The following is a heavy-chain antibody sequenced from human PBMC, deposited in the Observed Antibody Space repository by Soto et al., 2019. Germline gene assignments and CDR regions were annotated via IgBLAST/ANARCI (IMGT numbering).Heavy chain of an antibody. CDR3: ARVRGGYQLLFGYSDY. Sequence: QVQLQESGPGLVKPSQTLSLTCTVSGGSISSGGYYWSWIRQHPGKGLEWIGYIYYSGSTYYNPSLKSRVTISVDTSKHQFCRKLSSVTAADTAVYYCARVRGGYQLLFGYSDYWGQGTLVTVSS. CDR2: IYYSGST. D-gene: IGHD2-2*01. J-gene: IGHJ4*02. V-gene: IGHV4-31*03. CDR1: GGSISSGGYY.